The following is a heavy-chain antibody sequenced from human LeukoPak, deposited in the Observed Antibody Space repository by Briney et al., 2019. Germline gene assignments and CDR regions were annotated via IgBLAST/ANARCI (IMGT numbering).Heavy chain of an antibody. CDR2: INHSGST. D-gene: IGHD2-15*01. V-gene: IGHV4-34*01. J-gene: IGHJ1*01. CDR1: GGSISSYY. CDR3: ARAHHRVVAATFSARGYFQH. Sequence: KPSETLSLTCTVSGGSISSYYWSWIRQPPGKGLEWIGEINHSGSTNYNPSLKSRVTISVDTSKNQFSLKLSSVTAADTAVYYCARAHHRVVAATFSARGYFQHWGQGTLVTVSS.